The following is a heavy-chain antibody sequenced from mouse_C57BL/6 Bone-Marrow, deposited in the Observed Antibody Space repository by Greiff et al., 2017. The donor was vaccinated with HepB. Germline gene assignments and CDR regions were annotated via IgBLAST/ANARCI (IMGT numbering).Heavy chain of an antibody. V-gene: IGHV14-4*01. CDR1: GFNIKDDY. CDR3: TLIYYYGRSYWYFDV. J-gene: IGHJ1*03. Sequence: VHVKQSGAELVRPGASVKLSCTASGFNIKDDYMHWVKQRPEQGLEWIGWIDPENGDTEYASKFQGKATITADTSSNTAYLQLSSLTSEDTAVYYCTLIYYYGRSYWYFDVWGTGTTVTVSS. D-gene: IGHD1-1*01. CDR2: IDPENGDT.